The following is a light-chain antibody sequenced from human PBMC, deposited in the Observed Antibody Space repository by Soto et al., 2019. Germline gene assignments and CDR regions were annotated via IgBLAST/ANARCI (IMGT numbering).Light chain of an antibody. J-gene: IGKJ5*01. V-gene: IGKV3D-20*01. CDR1: QSINSNY. CDR2: DTS. CDR3: QQYGSSPT. Sequence: EIVLTQSPATLSLSPGERATLSCGASQSINSNYLAWYQQKPGLAPRLVIYDTSRRAPGIPDRLTGSGSGTYFTLTISRLEPEDSAIYYCQQYGSSPTFGQGKRLEIK.